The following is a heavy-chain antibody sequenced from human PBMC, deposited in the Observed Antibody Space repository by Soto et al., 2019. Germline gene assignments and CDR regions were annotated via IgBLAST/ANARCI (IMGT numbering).Heavy chain of an antibody. CDR2: IYYSGST. V-gene: IGHV4-61*01. Sequence: TSETLSLTCTVSGGSVSSGSYYWSWIRQPPGKGLEWIGYIYYSGSTNYNPSLKSRVTISVDTSKNQFSLKLSSVTAADTAVYYCARSPSIQRYGMDVWGQGTTVTVSS. CDR1: GGSVSSGSYY. J-gene: IGHJ6*02. CDR3: ARSPSIQRYGMDV. D-gene: IGHD5-18*01.